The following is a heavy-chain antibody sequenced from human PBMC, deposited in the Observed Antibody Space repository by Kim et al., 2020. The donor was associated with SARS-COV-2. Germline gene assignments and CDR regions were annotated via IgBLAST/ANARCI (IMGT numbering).Heavy chain of an antibody. CDR2: SP. V-gene: IGHV3-66*01. Sequence: SPYYADSVKGRFTISRADSKNTVYLQMNSLRAEDTAVYFCAREPSTYFDYWGQGTLVTVSS. CDR3: AREPSTYFDY. J-gene: IGHJ4*02.